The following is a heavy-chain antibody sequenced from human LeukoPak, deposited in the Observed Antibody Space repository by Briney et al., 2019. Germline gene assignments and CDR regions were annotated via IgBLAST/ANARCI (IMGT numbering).Heavy chain of an antibody. Sequence: PSETLSLTCAVYGGSFSGYYWSWTRQPPGKGLEWIGEINHSGSTNYNPSLKSRVTISVDTSKNQFSLKLSSVTAADTAVYYCARGRAKYQLPGVYYYYGMDVWGQGTTVTVSS. CDR1: GGSFSGYY. J-gene: IGHJ6*02. CDR2: INHSGST. D-gene: IGHD2-2*01. CDR3: ARGRAKYQLPGVYYYYGMDV. V-gene: IGHV4-34*01.